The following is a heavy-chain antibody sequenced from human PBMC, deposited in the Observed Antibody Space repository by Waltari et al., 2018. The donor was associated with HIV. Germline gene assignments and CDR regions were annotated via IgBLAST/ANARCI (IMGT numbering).Heavy chain of an antibody. D-gene: IGHD4-17*01. Sequence: QLQLQESGPGLVKPSETLSLTCTVSGGSISSSSYYWGWIRQPPGKGMSGMGGLFYSGSTYCNPALKGRFTIPVDTSKNQFSLKLISVTAADTAVYYCASLKDYGDFDYWGQGTLVTVSS. V-gene: IGHV4-39*01. CDR2: LFYSGST. CDR3: ASLKDYGDFDY. CDR1: GGSISSSSYY. J-gene: IGHJ4*02.